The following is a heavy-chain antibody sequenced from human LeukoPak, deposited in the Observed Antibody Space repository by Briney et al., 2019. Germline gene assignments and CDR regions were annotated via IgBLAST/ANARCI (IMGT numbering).Heavy chain of an antibody. CDR3: ARATSANEYSYGFHFDY. Sequence: GASVKVSCKASGPTFRSYAINWVRQAPGQGLEWMGAIIPSFGTVKYAQKFQGRVTVTADESTSTAYMDLNYLRSDDTAVYFCARATSANEYSYGFHFDYWGQGTLVTASS. D-gene: IGHD5-18*01. V-gene: IGHV1-69*13. CDR1: GPTFRSYA. J-gene: IGHJ4*02. CDR2: IIPSFGTV.